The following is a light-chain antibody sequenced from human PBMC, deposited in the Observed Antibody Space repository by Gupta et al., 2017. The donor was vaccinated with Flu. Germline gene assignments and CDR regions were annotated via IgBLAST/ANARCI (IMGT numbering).Light chain of an antibody. CDR2: GAS. V-gene: IGKV3-20*01. Sequence: EIVLTQSPGTLSLSPGERATLSCRASQSVSSSYLAWYQQKPGQAPRLLIYGASTRATGIPDRFSGSGSETDFTLSISRLEPEDFAVYHCQQDGSSHTFGGGTKVEIK. J-gene: IGKJ4*01. CDR3: QQDGSSHT. CDR1: QSVSSSY.